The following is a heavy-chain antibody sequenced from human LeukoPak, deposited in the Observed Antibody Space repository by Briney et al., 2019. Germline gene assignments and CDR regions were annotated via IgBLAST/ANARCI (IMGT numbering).Heavy chain of an antibody. V-gene: IGHV3-66*02. D-gene: IGHD2-21*02. CDR3: TRGGGAFCGGDCYRNFDY. J-gene: IGHJ4*02. CDR1: GFTVSSSY. Sequence: PGGSLRLSCAASGFTVSSSYMSWVRQAPGKGLEWVSVIYAGGSTYYAGSVKGRFTISRDNSQNALYLQMNGLRDEDTAAYYCTRGGGAFCGGDCYRNFDYWGQGILVTVSS. CDR2: IYAGGST.